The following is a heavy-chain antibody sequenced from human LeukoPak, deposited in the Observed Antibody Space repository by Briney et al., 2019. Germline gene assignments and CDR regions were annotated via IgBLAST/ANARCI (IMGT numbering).Heavy chain of an antibody. J-gene: IGHJ5*02. CDR3: ASGPRFGELLWHWFDP. CDR2: MYHSGST. Sequence: SETLSLTCTVSGYSIGSGHYWGWIRQPPGKGLEWIGSMYHSGSTYYNPPLKSRVTISEDTSKNQFSLKLRSVTAADTAVYYCASGPRFGELLWHWFDPWGQGTLVTVSS. D-gene: IGHD3-10*01. V-gene: IGHV4-38-2*02. CDR1: GYSIGSGHY.